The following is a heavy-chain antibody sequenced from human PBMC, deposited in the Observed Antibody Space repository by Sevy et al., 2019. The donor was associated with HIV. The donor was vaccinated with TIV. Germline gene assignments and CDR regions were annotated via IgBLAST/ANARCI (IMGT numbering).Heavy chain of an antibody. V-gene: IGHV3-30*02. J-gene: IGHJ6*03. Sequence: GGSLRLSCAASGFSFSTYGMHWVRQVPGKGLEWVAFIRHDGGNSYYVDSVKGQFTISRDNSKNTLYLQMNSLRPEDTAIYYCAKDPRVTISGTTNYYYYMDVWGKGTTVTVSS. D-gene: IGHD1-7*01. CDR2: IRHDGGNS. CDR3: AKDPRVTISGTTNYYYYMDV. CDR1: GFSFSTYG.